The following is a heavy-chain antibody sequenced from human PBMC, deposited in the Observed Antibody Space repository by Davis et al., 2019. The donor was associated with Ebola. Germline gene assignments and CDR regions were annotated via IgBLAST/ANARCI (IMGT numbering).Heavy chain of an antibody. D-gene: IGHD2-21*01. CDR2: IDISGARA. CDR3: AKDTSPGGADY. J-gene: IGHJ4*02. CDR1: GFTFSSYA. V-gene: IGHV3-23*01. Sequence: GESLKISCAASGFTFSSYAMSWVRQAPGKGLEWVSTIDISGARAYYTDSVRGRFTVSRDNAKNSLYLQMNSLRPEDTALYYCAKDTSPGGADYWGQGTLVTVSS.